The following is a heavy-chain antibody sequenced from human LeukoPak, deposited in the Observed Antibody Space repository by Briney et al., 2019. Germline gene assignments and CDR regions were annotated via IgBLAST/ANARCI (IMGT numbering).Heavy chain of an antibody. J-gene: IGHJ4*02. Sequence: ASVKVSCKASGGTFSSYAISWVRQAPGQGLEWMGRIIPIFGTANYAQKFQGRVTITADKSTSTAYMELSSLRSEDTAVYCCASTTVTNEVDYWGQGTLVTVSS. CDR2: IIPIFGTA. CDR3: ASTTVTNEVDY. CDR1: GGTFSSYA. D-gene: IGHD4-17*01. V-gene: IGHV1-69*06.